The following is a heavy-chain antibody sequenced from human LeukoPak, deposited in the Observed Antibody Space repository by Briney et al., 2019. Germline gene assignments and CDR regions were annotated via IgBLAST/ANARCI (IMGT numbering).Heavy chain of an antibody. CDR1: GFTFSTYG. CDR3: ASPPSVDSSSPYYFEY. D-gene: IGHD6-6*01. Sequence: GGSLRLSCAASGFTFSTYGMTWVRQAPGKGLEWVSGISGSGDNTWYADSVKGRFTISRDNAKNSLFLQMNSLRAEDTAVYYCASPPSVDSSSPYYFEYWGQGTLVTVSS. CDR2: ISGSGDNT. J-gene: IGHJ4*02. V-gene: IGHV3-21*01.